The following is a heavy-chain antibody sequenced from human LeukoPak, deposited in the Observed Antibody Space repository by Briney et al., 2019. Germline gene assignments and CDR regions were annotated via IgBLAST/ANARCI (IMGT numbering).Heavy chain of an antibody. V-gene: IGHV3-53*01. CDR2: IYSGGST. D-gene: IGHD6-19*01. CDR1: GFAVSFNY. CDR3: ARAQWRTYSYYYMDV. J-gene: IGHJ6*03. Sequence: PGGPLRLSCAASGFAVSFNYMSWVRQAPGKGLEWISVIYSGGSTYYADSVKGRFTISRDDSKNTLYLQMNSLRADDTAIYYCARAQWRTYSYYYMDVWGKGTTVTVSS.